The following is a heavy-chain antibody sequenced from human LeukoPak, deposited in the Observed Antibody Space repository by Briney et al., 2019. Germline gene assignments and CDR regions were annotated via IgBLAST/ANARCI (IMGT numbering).Heavy chain of an antibody. CDR3: ARLTSLTHFDY. Sequence: KPSETLSLPCTVSGGSISSNYWSWVRQPPGKGLEWIGFIYYSGYTNYNPSLKSRVTISVDTSKNQFSLKLSSVTAADTAVYYCARLTSLTHFDYWGQGTLVPVSS. CDR1: GGSISSNY. V-gene: IGHV4-59*08. D-gene: IGHD1-14*01. CDR2: IYYSGYT. J-gene: IGHJ4*02.